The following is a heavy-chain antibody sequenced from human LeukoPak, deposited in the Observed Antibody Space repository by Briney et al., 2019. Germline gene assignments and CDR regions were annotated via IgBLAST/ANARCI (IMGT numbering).Heavy chain of an antibody. D-gene: IGHD4-17*01. Sequence: SETLSLTCTVSGGSINNYYWSWLRQPPGKGLEGIGYIYCRGSTNYNPSLKSRITFSVDTSKNQFSLKLNSVTGSDAAVYYCARGRGFGDLGYFDYCGQGSLVTVCS. CDR2: IYCRGST. V-gene: IGHV4-59*12. CDR3: ARGRGFGDLGYFDY. J-gene: IGHJ4*02. CDR1: GGSINNYY.